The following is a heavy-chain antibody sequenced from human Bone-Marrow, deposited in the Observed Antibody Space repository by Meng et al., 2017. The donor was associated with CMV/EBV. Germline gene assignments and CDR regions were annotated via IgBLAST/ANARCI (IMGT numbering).Heavy chain of an antibody. CDR3: ARDYLRWLLSAFDY. D-gene: IGHD5-24*01. J-gene: IGHJ4*02. V-gene: IGHV3-30-3*01. CDR2: ISYDGSNK. CDR1: GFTFSSYA. Sequence: GESLKISCAASGFTFSSYAMHWVRQAPGKGLEWVAVISYDGSNKYYADSVKGRFTISRDNSKNTLYLQMNSLRAEDTAVYYCARDYLRWLLSAFDYWGQGQLVNVSS.